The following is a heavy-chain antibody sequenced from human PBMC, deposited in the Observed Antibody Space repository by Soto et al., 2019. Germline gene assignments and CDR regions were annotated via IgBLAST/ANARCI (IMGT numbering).Heavy chain of an antibody. Sequence: QVQLVESGGGVVQPGRSLRLSCAASGFTFSSYAMHWVRQAPGKGLEWVAVISYVGSNKYYADSVKGRFTISRDNSKNTLYLQMNSLRAEDTAVYYCAREGTSYYYGMDVWGQGTTVTVSS. CDR1: GFTFSSYA. CDR2: ISYVGSNK. J-gene: IGHJ6*02. CDR3: AREGTSYYYGMDV. V-gene: IGHV3-30-3*01.